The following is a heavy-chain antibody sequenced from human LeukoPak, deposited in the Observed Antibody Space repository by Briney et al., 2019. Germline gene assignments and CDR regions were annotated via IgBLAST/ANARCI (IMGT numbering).Heavy chain of an antibody. D-gene: IGHD4-23*01. Sequence: ASVKVSCKASGYTFTSYGISWVRQAPGRGLQWMGWISAYTGNTNYPQNLQGRVTVTTDTSTSTAYMELRSLKSDDTAVYYCARARANSLYFDYWGQGTLVTVSS. CDR1: GYTFTSYG. V-gene: IGHV1-18*01. CDR2: ISAYTGNT. J-gene: IGHJ4*02. CDR3: ARARANSLYFDY.